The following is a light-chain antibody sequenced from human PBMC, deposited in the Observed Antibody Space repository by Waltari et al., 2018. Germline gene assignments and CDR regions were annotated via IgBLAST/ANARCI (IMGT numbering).Light chain of an antibody. CDR1: QSISSY. CDR3: QQSYSTPLT. Sequence: DIQITHSPSSLSASVGDRLTSTCRASQSISSYLNWYEQKPGKAPKLLIYAASSLQSGVPSRFSGSGSGTDFTLTISSLQPEDFATYYCQQSYSTPLTFGGGTKVEIK. CDR2: AAS. J-gene: IGKJ4*01. V-gene: IGKV1-39*01.